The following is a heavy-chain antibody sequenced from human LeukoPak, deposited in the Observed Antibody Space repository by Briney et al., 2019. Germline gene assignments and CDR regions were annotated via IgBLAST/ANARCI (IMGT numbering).Heavy chain of an antibody. CDR2: ISGSGGST. CDR1: GFTFSSYW. Sequence: WSLRLSCAASGFTFSSYWMSWVRQAPGKGLEWVSAISGSGGSTYYADSVKGRFTISRDNSKNTLYLQMNSLRAEDTAVYYCAKDVGYYGSGSYIDYWGQGTLVTVSS. J-gene: IGHJ4*02. D-gene: IGHD3-10*01. V-gene: IGHV3-23*01. CDR3: AKDVGYYGSGSYIDY.